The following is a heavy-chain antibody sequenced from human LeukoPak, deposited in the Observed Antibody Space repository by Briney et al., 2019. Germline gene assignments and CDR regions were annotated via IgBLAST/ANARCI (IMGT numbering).Heavy chain of an antibody. CDR1: GGSISSSSYY. V-gene: IGHV4-39*02. D-gene: IGHD3-22*01. CDR2: VYDSGST. CDR3: ARAGYYYDNKRKFDP. J-gene: IGHJ5*02. Sequence: SETLSLTCNVSGGSISSSSYYWGWIRQPPGKGLAWIGIVYDSGSTYYNPSLKSRVTISVDTSKNHFSLKLSSVTAADTAVYYCARAGYYYDNKRKFDPWGQGTLVTVSS.